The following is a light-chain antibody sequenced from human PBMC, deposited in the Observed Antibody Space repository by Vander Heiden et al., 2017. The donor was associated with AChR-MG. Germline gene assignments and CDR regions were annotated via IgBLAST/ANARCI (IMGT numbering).Light chain of an antibody. CDR3: AAWDDSLNGWV. CDR2: SNN. Sequence: QSVLTQPPSASGTPAQRVTISCSGSRSNIGSNTVNWYQQHPGTATKLLIYSNNQRPSGVPDRFSGSKSGTSASLAISGLQSEDEADYYCAAWDDSLNGWVFGGGTKLTIL. CDR1: RSNIGSNT. J-gene: IGLJ3*02. V-gene: IGLV1-44*01.